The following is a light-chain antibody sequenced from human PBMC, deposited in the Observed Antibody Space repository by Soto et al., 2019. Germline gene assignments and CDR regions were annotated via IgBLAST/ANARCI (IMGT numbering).Light chain of an antibody. Sequence: EIVLTQSPGTLSLSPGERATLSCRASQSVGSSYLAWYQQKPGQAPRLLIYAASSRATGIPDRFSGSGSGTDFTLTISRLEPEDFAVYYCQQYCISPPNTCGQGTRLEIK. V-gene: IGKV3-20*01. J-gene: IGKJ5*01. CDR1: QSVGSSY. CDR2: AAS. CDR3: QQYCISPPNT.